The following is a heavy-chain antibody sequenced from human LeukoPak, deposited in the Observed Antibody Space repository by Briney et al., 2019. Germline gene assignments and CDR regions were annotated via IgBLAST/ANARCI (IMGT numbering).Heavy chain of an antibody. CDR2: ISGSGGST. Sequence: PGGSLRLSCAASGFTFSSYAMSWVRQAPGKGLEWVSAISGSGGSTYYADSVKGRFTISRDNSKNTLYLQMNSLRAEDTAVYYCAERKNPNKWALGRYFDYWGQGTLVTVSS. V-gene: IGHV3-23*01. D-gene: IGHD1-26*01. CDR1: GFTFSSYA. CDR3: AERKNPNKWALGRYFDY. J-gene: IGHJ4*02.